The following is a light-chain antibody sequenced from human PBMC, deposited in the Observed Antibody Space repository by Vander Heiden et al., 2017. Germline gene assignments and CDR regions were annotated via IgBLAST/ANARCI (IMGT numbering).Light chain of an antibody. Sequence: VMTQSPAPLSVSPGERAPLSCRASQSVSSNLAWYQQKPGQAPRLLIYGASTRATGIPARFSGSGSGTEFTLTISSLQSEDFAVYYCQQYNYGPPMYTFGQGTKLEIK. CDR1: QSVSSN. CDR3: QQYNYGPPMYT. V-gene: IGKV3-15*01. J-gene: IGKJ2*01. CDR2: GAS.